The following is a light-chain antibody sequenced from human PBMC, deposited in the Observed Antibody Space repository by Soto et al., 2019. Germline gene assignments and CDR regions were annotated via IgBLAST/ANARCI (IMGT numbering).Light chain of an antibody. V-gene: IGKV1-39*01. J-gene: IGKJ1*01. CDR2: AAS. CDR1: QSISSH. CDR3: QQSYGNPRT. Sequence: DIQMTQSPSSLSASVGDRVTIACRASQSISSHLNWYQQQPGKAPNLLIYAASSLQSGVPSRFSGSGSGTDFTLTISSLQPEDFATYYCQQSYGNPRTFGPGTKVDIK.